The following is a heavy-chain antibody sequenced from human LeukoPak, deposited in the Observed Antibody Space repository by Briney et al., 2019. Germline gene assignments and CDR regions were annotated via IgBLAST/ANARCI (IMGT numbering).Heavy chain of an antibody. CDR2: IYYGGST. Sequence: SQTLSLTCTVSGGSISSGDYYWSWIRQPPGKGLEWIGYIYYGGSTYYNPSLKSRVTISVDTSKNQFSLKLSSLTAADTAVYYCARGVVVVVAATRGIFEAFDNWGQGTMVTVSS. V-gene: IGHV4-30-4*01. CDR1: GGSISSGDYY. CDR3: ARGVVVVVAATRGIFEAFDN. D-gene: IGHD2-15*01. J-gene: IGHJ3*02.